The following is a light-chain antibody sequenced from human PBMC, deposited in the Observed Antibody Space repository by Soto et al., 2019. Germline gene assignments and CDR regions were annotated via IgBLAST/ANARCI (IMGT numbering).Light chain of an antibody. CDR3: LLHYADPQLWV. CDR2: STT. Sequence: QAVVTQEPSLTVSPGGTVTLTCASSTGAVTTTSYANWFQQKPGQAPRALIYSTTNKHSWTPARFSGSLLGGKAALTLSGVQPEDDADYYCLLHYADPQLWVFGGGTKVTVL. V-gene: IGLV7-43*01. J-gene: IGLJ3*02. CDR1: TGAVTTTSY.